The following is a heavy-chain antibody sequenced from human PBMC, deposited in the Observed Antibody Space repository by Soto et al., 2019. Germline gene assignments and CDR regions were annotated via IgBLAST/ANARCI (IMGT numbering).Heavy chain of an antibody. CDR3: ARSAGWYAVHS. CDR1: GDSVSSPYY. J-gene: IGHJ4*02. D-gene: IGHD6-19*01. V-gene: IGHV4-4*02. Sequence: QVQLQESGPGLVKPSGTLSLTCAVSGDSVSSPYYWCWVRQPPGKGLEWIGEVFHTGTTSYNPSLRXXVTISMDTSNNQFSLDLRSVPAADTAVYYCARSAGWYAVHSWGPGTLVIVSS. CDR2: VFHTGTT.